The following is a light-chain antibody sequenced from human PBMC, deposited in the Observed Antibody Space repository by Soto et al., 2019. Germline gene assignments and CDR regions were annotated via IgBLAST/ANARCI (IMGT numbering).Light chain of an antibody. CDR2: GAS. CDR3: QQYYSYPPIT. J-gene: IGKJ5*01. Sequence: EIVLTQSPGTLSLSPGERATLSCSASQNVDSTYLAWYRQKPGQAPRVLIYGASSRATGIPDRFSGSGSGTDFTLTISCLQSEDFATYYCQQYYSYPPITFGQGTRLEIK. V-gene: IGKV3-20*01. CDR1: QNVDSTY.